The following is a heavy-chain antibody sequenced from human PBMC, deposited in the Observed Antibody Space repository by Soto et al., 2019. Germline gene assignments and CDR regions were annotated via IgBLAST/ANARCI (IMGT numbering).Heavy chain of an antibody. V-gene: IGHV3-30-3*01. CDR3: ARARYGMDV. CDR1: EFTFSSYS. J-gene: IGHJ6*02. CDR2: ISYDGSNK. Sequence: GVSLRLSFAASEFTFSSYSMHWVRQAPGKGLEWVAVISYDGSNKYYADSVKGRFTISRDNSKNTLYLQMNSLTSADTAVYYCARARYGMDVWGQGTTVTVSS.